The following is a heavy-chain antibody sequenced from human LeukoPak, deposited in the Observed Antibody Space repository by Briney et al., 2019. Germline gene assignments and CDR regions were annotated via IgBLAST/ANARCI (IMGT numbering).Heavy chain of an antibody. D-gene: IGHD1-20*01. J-gene: IGHJ3*02. CDR1: GGTFSSYA. CDR3: ARDRGITGTSDGFDI. Sequence: GASVKVSCKASGGTFSSYAISWVRQAPGQGLEWMGRIIPILGIANYAQKFQGRVTITADKSTSTAYMELSSLRSEDTAVYYCARDRGITGTSDGFDIWGQGTMVTVSS. CDR2: IIPILGIA. V-gene: IGHV1-69*04.